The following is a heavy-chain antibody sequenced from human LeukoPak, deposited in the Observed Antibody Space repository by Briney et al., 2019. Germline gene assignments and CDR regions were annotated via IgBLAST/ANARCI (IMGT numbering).Heavy chain of an antibody. D-gene: IGHD6-13*01. CDR2: IYHSGST. CDR3: ARQGGSSSPYYFYYMDV. Sequence: SETLSLTCAVSGYSISSGYYWGWFRQPPGKGLEWIACIYHSGSTYYNPSLKSRVTMPVDTSKNQFSLRLTSLTAADTAVYYCARQGGSSSPYYFYYMDVWGKGTTVTVSS. V-gene: IGHV4-38-2*01. CDR1: GYSISSGYY. J-gene: IGHJ6*03.